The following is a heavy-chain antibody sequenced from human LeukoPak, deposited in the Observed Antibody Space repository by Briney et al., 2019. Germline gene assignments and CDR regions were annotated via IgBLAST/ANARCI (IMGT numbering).Heavy chain of an antibody. Sequence: KPSETLSLTCTVSGGSISSYYWSWIRQPPGKGLEWIGYIYYSGSTNYNPSLKSRVTISVDTSKNQSSLKLSSVTAADTAVYYCARPSYDILTGPSWYFDLWGRGTLVTVSS. V-gene: IGHV4-59*08. CDR1: GGSISSYY. CDR2: IYYSGST. CDR3: ARPSYDILTGPSWYFDL. J-gene: IGHJ2*01. D-gene: IGHD3-9*01.